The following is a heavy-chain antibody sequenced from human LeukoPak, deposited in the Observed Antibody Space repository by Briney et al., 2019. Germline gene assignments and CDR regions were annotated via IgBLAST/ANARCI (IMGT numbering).Heavy chain of an antibody. D-gene: IGHD6-13*01. Sequence: ASVKVSCKASGYTFTDYYMHWVRQAPGQGLEWMGWISAYNGNTNYAQKFQGRVTMTTDTSTSTAYVELRSLRSDDTAMYFCARDGNRAGQGYYYYGMDVWGQGTTVTVSS. CDR1: GYTFTDYY. CDR3: ARDGNRAGQGYYYYGMDV. CDR2: ISAYNGNT. V-gene: IGHV1-18*01. J-gene: IGHJ6*02.